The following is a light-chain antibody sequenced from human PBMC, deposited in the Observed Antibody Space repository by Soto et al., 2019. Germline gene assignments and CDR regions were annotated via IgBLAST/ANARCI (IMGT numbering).Light chain of an antibody. Sequence: EIVLTQSPGTLYLSPGERATLSCRASQSVSSSYLAWYQQKPVQAPSLLIYGASSRATGIPDRFSDSGSGKDLILTISRLEPENHAVYYCQQYDSTPKTFGQGTKGEI. V-gene: IGKV3-20*01. CDR1: QSVSSSY. CDR2: GAS. CDR3: QQYDSTPKT. J-gene: IGKJ1*01.